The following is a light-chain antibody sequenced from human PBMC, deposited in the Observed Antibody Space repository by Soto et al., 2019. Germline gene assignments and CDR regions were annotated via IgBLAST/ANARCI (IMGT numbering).Light chain of an antibody. CDR2: RNN. Sequence: QLVLTQPPSASGTPGQRVTISCSGSSSNIGSNYVYWYQQLPGTAPKLLIYRNNQRPSGVSDRFSGSKSGTSASLAISGLRSEDEADYYCAAWDDSLSGYVVFGGGTKLTVL. CDR1: SSNIGSNY. CDR3: AAWDDSLSGYVV. J-gene: IGLJ2*01. V-gene: IGLV1-47*01.